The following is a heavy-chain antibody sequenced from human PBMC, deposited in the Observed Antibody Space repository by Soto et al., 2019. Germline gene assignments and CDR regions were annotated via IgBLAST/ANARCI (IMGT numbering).Heavy chain of an antibody. V-gene: IGHV4-4*02. J-gene: IGHJ4*02. Sequence: QVQLQESGPGLVKPSGTLSLTCVVSSGSISSNCSSWARKPPRKGLAGIGEVNHDGRTNTNPSLESRVTMSVDKSGNQFSLNLNSVSAADTAVYYCAGSTSYRLDYWGQGTLVTVSS. CDR1: SGSISSNC. CDR3: AGSTSYRLDY. CDR2: VNHDGRT. D-gene: IGHD3-16*02.